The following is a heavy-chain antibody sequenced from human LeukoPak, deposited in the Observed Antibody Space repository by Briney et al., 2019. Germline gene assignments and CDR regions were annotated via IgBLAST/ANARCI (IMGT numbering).Heavy chain of an antibody. V-gene: IGHV3-66*01. CDR2: IYSGGST. CDR1: GFTVSSNY. D-gene: IGHD4-17*01. Sequence: GGSLRLSCAASGFTVSSNYMSWVRQAPGKGLEWVSVIYSGGSTYYADSVKGRFTISRDNSKNTLYLQMNSLRAEDTAVYYCARIYGDYAVDYWGQGTLVTASS. J-gene: IGHJ4*02. CDR3: ARIYGDYAVDY.